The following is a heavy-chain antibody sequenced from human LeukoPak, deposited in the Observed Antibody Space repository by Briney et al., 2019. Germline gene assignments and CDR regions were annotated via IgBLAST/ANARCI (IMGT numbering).Heavy chain of an antibody. D-gene: IGHD1-26*01. CDR2: IYYSGST. J-gene: IGHJ3*02. CDR1: AAPITSYY. V-gene: IGHV4-59*01. CDR3: ARGGSIVGATPHDAFDI. Sequence: SETLSLTCTVSAAPITSYYWSWIRQPPGKGLEWLAYIYYSGSTNYNPSLKSRVAISVDTSKNQVSLRLSSVTAADTAVYYCARGGSIVGATPHDAFDIWGQGTVVTVS.